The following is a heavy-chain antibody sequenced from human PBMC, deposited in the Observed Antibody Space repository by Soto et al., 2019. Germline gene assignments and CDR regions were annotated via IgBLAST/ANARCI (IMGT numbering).Heavy chain of an antibody. D-gene: IGHD6-13*01. CDR3: ARHDPVPKLQHGMGV. J-gene: IGHJ6*02. V-gene: IGHV4-59*01. CDR2: IYSAGNT. Sequence: QVQLQESGPGLVKASETLSLTCTVSSGSITGYYWSWMRQPPGGGLEWIGYIYSAGNTLYTPSLQSRVTISVDTSKNQFSLNLRSVTAADTAVYYCARHDPVPKLQHGMGVWGQGATVTVSS. CDR1: SGSITGYY.